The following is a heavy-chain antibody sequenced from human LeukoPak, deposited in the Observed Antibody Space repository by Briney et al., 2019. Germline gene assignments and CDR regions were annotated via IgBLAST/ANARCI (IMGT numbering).Heavy chain of an antibody. D-gene: IGHD6-13*01. Sequence: ASMKVSCKASGYRFTSYAINWVRQAPGQGLEWMGWISAYNGNTDYAQEFQGRVTMPTDTSTSTAYMELRSLTSDDTAVYYCARDPLRSTWSTYYNALDVWGQGTTVTVSS. V-gene: IGHV1-18*01. CDR2: ISAYNGNT. CDR1: GYRFTSYA. CDR3: ARDPLRSTWSTYYNALDV. J-gene: IGHJ6*02.